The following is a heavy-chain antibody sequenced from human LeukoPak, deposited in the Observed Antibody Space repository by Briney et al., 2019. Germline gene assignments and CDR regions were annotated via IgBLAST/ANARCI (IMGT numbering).Heavy chain of an antibody. J-gene: IGHJ6*02. Sequence: SVKVSCKASGGTFSSYAISWVRQAPGQGLEWMGRIIPILGIANYAQKFQGRVTITADKSTSTAYMELSSLRSEDTAVYYCARDVTTVTTYPNYYYYGMDVRGQGTTVTVSS. D-gene: IGHD4-11*01. V-gene: IGHV1-69*04. CDR1: GGTFSSYA. CDR3: ARDVTTVTTYPNYYYYGMDV. CDR2: IIPILGIA.